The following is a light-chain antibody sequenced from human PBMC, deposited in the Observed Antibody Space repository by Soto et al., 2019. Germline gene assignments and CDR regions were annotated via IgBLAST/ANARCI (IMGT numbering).Light chain of an antibody. CDR1: QDVGKW. V-gene: IGKV1-12*02. J-gene: IGKJ4*01. Sequence: DVEMTHSPPSVSPSVGYRVTITGRASQDVGKWLAWYQQTPGKXPXXLIHGASSLQSGVPPRYSGRGYGTVFTLTISNLQPEVFATYFCQQVTVYPSTFGGGNKV. CDR2: GAS. CDR3: QQVTVYPST.